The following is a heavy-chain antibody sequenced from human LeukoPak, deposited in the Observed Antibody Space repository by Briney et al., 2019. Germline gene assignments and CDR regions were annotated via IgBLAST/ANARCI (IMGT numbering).Heavy chain of an antibody. CDR2: IYYSGST. D-gene: IGHD6-6*01. Sequence: SETLSLTCTVSAGSINNYYWSWIRQPPGKGLEWIGYIYYSGSTNYNPSLKSRVAISVDTSKKQVSLNLSSVTAADTAVYYCARVAARYVGMDVWGQGTTVTVSS. J-gene: IGHJ6*02. CDR1: AGSINNYY. CDR3: ARVAARYVGMDV. V-gene: IGHV4-59*01.